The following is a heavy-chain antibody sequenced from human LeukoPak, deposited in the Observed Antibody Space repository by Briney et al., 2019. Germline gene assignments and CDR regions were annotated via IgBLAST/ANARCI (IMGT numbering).Heavy chain of an antibody. Sequence: GGSLRLSCAASGFTFSSYSMNWVRQAPGKGLEWVSSISSSSSYIYYADSVKGRFTISRDNATNSLYLQMNSLRAEDTAVYYCARDPKGYYDFWSGYYPLYFDYWGQGTLVTVSS. CDR3: ARDPKGYYDFWSGYYPLYFDY. V-gene: IGHV3-21*01. D-gene: IGHD3-3*01. J-gene: IGHJ4*02. CDR1: GFTFSSYS. CDR2: ISSSSSYI.